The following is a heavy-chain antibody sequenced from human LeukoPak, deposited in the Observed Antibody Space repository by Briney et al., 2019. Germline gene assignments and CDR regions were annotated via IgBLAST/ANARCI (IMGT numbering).Heavy chain of an antibody. Sequence: SGGSLRLSCAASGFTFSSYAMSWVRQAPGKGLEWVSAISGSGGSTYYADSVKGRFTIYRDNFKNTLYLQMNSLRADDTAVYYCAKDSASAYYSYWFDPWGQGTLVTVSS. J-gene: IGHJ5*02. CDR1: GFTFSSYA. CDR3: AKDSASAYYSYWFDP. V-gene: IGHV3-23*01. D-gene: IGHD3-22*01. CDR2: ISGSGGST.